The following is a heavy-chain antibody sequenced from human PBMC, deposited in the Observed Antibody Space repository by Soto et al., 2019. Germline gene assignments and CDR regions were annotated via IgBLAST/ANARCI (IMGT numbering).Heavy chain of an antibody. CDR2: ISHDETNK. J-gene: IGHJ6*02. D-gene: IGHD1-7*01. V-gene: IGHV3-30-3*01. CDR3: ARDSMEIRSASPRFGMDV. Sequence: QVQLVESGGGVVQPGRSLRLSCAASGFTFSDYAMHWVRQAPGKGLEWVSVISHDETNKYYADSVKGRFTISRDNSKNTLYLQINSLRPEDTALYYCARDSMEIRSASPRFGMDVWGQGTTVTVSS. CDR1: GFTFSDYA.